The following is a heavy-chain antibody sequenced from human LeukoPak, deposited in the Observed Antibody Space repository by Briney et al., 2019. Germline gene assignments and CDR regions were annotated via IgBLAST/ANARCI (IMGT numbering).Heavy chain of an antibody. D-gene: IGHD4-17*01. J-gene: IGHJ4*02. V-gene: IGHV3-23*01. CDR3: AKDSTTVTYYFDY. CDR1: GFTFSSYA. CDR2: ISGGGDIT. Sequence: PGGSLRLSCAASGFTFSSYAMSWVRQAPEKGLEWVLLISGGGDITYYGDSVKGRFTISRDNSKNTLYLQINSLRAEDTAVYFCAKDSTTVTYYFDYWGQGTLVTVSS.